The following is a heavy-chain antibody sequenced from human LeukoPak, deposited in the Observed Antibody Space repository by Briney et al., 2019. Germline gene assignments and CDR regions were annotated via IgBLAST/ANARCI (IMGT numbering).Heavy chain of an antibody. V-gene: IGHV3-21*01. CDR2: ISSRSSYI. CDR3: ARGLDFYDSSGYYSEYFQH. CDR1: GFTFSSYS. D-gene: IGHD3-22*01. J-gene: IGHJ1*01. Sequence: PGGSLRLSCAASGFTFSSYSMNWVRQAPGKGLEWVSSISSRSSYIYYADSVKGRFTISRDNAKNSLYLQMNSLRDEDTAVYYCARGLDFYDSSGYYSEYFQHRGQGTLVTVSS.